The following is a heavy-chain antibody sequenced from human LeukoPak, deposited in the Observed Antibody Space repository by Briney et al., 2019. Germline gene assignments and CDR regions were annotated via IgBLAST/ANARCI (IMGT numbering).Heavy chain of an antibody. CDR1: GGSISSYY. Sequence: SETLSLTCTVSGGSISSYYWSWIRQPPGKGLEWIGSINYSGSTYYNPSLKSRVTISVDTSKNQFSLKLSSVTAADTAVYYCARRRFVRGPDVVNPFDYWGQGTLVTVSS. J-gene: IGHJ4*02. CDR3: ARRRFVRGPDVVNPFDY. D-gene: IGHD2-8*01. V-gene: IGHV4-39*01. CDR2: INYSGST.